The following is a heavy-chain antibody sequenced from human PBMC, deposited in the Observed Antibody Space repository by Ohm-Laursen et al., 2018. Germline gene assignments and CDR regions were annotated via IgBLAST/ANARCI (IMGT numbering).Heavy chain of an antibody. V-gene: IGHV3-11*04. D-gene: IGHD1-1*01. CDR2: IGSISSVT. J-gene: IGHJ4*02. Sequence: SLRLSCTASGFSFSDYYMKWVRQAPGKGLEWVSYIGSISSVTYYGDSVKGRFTISRDNAKNTLYLQMDSLRAADTAVYYCARFRPWGNWNPFDYWGQGTLVTVSS. CDR1: GFSFSDYY. CDR3: ARFRPWGNWNPFDY.